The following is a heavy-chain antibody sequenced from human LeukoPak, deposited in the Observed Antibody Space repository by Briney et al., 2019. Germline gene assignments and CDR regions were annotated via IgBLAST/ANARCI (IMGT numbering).Heavy chain of an antibody. Sequence: GGSLRLSCAASGFTFSSYWMSWVRQAPGKGLEWVANIKQDGSEKYYVDSVKGRFTISRDNAKNSLYLQMNSLRAEDTAVYYCARGLLGFGNFNFDYWGQGTLVTVSS. D-gene: IGHD3-10*01. CDR2: IKQDGSEK. CDR3: ARGLLGFGNFNFDY. V-gene: IGHV3-7*03. CDR1: GFTFSSYW. J-gene: IGHJ4*02.